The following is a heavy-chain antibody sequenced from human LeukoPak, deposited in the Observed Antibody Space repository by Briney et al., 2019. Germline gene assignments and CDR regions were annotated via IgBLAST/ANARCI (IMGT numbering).Heavy chain of an antibody. CDR1: GGSISSSSYY. V-gene: IGHV4-39*07. CDR3: ARGGSIFGVVKTFDY. J-gene: IGHJ4*02. Sequence: SETLSLTCTVSGGSISSSSYYWGWIRQPPGKGLQWIGSIYYSGSTYYNPSLKSRVTISVDTSKNQFSLKLSSVTAADTAVYYCARGGSIFGVVKTFDYWGQGTLVTVSS. CDR2: IYYSGST. D-gene: IGHD3-3*01.